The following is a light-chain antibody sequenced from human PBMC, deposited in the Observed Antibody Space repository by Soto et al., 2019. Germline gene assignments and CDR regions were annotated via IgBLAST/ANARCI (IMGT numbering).Light chain of an antibody. CDR2: EVS. CDR1: SSDVGHYDY. J-gene: IGLJ2*01. CDR3: SSYGGSNNLV. Sequence: QSALTQPPSASGSPGQSGTISCTGTSSDVGHYDYVSWYQQHPGKAPKLMIYEVSKRPSGVPDRFSGSKFGYTASLTVSGLQAEDEADYYCSSYGGSNNLVFGGGTKLTVL. V-gene: IGLV2-8*01.